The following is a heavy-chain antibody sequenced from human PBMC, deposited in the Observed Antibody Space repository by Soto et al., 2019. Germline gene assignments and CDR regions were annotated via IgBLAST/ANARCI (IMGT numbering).Heavy chain of an antibody. Sequence: QVQLVESGGGVVQPGRSLRLSCAASGFTFSSYGMHWVRQAPGKGLEWVAVISYDGSNKYYADSVKGRFTISRDNSKNTLYLQMNSLRAEDTAVYYCAKDGEDYYGSGSYLTPGGYFDYWGQGTLVTVSS. V-gene: IGHV3-30*18. CDR3: AKDGEDYYGSGSYLTPGGYFDY. D-gene: IGHD3-10*01. CDR1: GFTFSSYG. CDR2: ISYDGSNK. J-gene: IGHJ4*02.